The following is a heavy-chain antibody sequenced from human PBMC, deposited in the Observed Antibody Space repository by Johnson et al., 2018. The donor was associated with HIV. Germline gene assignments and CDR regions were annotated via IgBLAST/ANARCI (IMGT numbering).Heavy chain of an antibody. CDR3: TTDGITLIVVSPGAFDI. CDR2: IKSKTDGGTT. V-gene: IGHV3-15*01. CDR1: GFTFSNAW. J-gene: IGHJ3*02. D-gene: IGHD3-22*01. Sequence: VQLVESGGGLVQPGGSLRLSCVASGFTFSNAWMTWVRQAPGKGLEWVGRIKSKTDGGTTDYAAPVKGRFTISRDDSNNTLYLQMNSLKTEDTAVYYCTTDGITLIVVSPGAFDIWGQGTMVTVSS.